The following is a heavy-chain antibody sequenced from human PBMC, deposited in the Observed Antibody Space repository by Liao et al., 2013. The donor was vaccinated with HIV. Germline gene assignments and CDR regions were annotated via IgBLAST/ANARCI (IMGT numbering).Heavy chain of an antibody. CDR1: GGSISSSSYY. CDR2: TYYNGHS. V-gene: IGHV4-39*07. J-gene: IGHJ2*01. CDR3: ARDPRIYISGWYAFGGLDL. D-gene: IGHD6-19*01. Sequence: QLQLQESGPGLVKPSETLSLTCIVSGGSISSSSYYWGWIRQPPGKGLEWIGSTYYNGHSYYNPSLKSRATISVDTSKNQFSLQLTSVTAADTAMYYCARDPRIYISGWYAFGGLDLWAVAPWSLSPQ.